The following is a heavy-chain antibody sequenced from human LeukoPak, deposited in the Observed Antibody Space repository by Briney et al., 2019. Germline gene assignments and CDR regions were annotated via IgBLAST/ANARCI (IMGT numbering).Heavy chain of an antibody. CDR2: ISSGSGYI. Sequence: GGSLRLSCAASGFTFSSYGINWVRQAPGKGLEWVSSISSGSGYIYYADSVKGRFTISRDDAKSSLYLQMNSLRADDTAVYYCARDGWPGSSYYRPFDYWGQGTLVTVSS. J-gene: IGHJ4*02. CDR1: GFTFSSYG. V-gene: IGHV3-21*01. CDR3: ARDGWPGSSYYRPFDY. D-gene: IGHD6-13*01.